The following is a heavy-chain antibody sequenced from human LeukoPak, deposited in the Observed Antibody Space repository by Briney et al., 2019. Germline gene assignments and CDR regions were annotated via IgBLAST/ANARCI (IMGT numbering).Heavy chain of an antibody. J-gene: IGHJ3*02. CDR3: ARVISGSYQAAFDI. V-gene: IGHV1-2*02. Sequence: GASVKVSCKASGYTFTGYYMHWVRQAPGQGLEWMGWINPNSGGTNYARKFQGRVTMTRDTSISTAYMELSRLRSDDTAVYYCARVISGSYQAAFDIWGQGTMVTVSS. CDR1: GYTFTGYY. CDR2: INPNSGGT. D-gene: IGHD1-26*01.